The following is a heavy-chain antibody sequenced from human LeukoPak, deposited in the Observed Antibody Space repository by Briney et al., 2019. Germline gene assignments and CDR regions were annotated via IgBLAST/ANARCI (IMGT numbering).Heavy chain of an antibody. CDR1: GFIFSSYA. V-gene: IGHV3-30*18. D-gene: IGHD3-3*01. CDR2: IAYDETYA. Sequence: GRSLRLSCVASGFIFSSYAMHWVRQAPGKGLEWVAVIAYDETYAYYADSVKGRVSISRDNSKNSVYLQMTSLRPEDTAVYYCAKDEKWSGYPTNTEYWGQGTLVTVSS. CDR3: AKDEKWSGYPTNTEY. J-gene: IGHJ4*02.